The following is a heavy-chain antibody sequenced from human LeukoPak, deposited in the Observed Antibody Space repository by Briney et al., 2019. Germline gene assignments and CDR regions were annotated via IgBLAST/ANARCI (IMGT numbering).Heavy chain of an antibody. CDR1: GGSFSGYY. Sequence: PSETLSLTCAVSGGSFSGYYWSWIRQPPGKGLEWIGSGHYSANTYNPSLRSRVTISIDTSKNQFSLRVSSVTAADTAVYYCARHGHHGDHDCWGQGILVTVSS. CDR3: ARHGHHGDHDC. D-gene: IGHD2-21*02. J-gene: IGHJ4*02. V-gene: IGHV4-34*01. CDR2: GHYSANT.